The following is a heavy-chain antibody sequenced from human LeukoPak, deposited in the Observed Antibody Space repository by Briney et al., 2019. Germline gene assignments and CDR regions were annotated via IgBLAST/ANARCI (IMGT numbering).Heavy chain of an antibody. D-gene: IGHD3-3*01. V-gene: IGHV4-31*03. CDR1: GGSISSGGYY. CDR3: ARVIGDFWSGRTSDGLFDY. Sequence: SETLSLTCTVSGGSISSGGYYWSWIRQHPGKGLEWIGYIYYSGSTYYNPSLKSRVTISVDTSKNQFSLKLSSVTAADTAVYYCARVIGDFWSGRTSDGLFDYWGQGTLVTVSS. CDR2: IYYSGST. J-gene: IGHJ4*02.